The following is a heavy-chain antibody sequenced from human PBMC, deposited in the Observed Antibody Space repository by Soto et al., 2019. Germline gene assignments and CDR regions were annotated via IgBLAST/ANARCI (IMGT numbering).Heavy chain of an antibody. CDR2: IYPGDAVT. D-gene: IGHD5-12*01. V-gene: IGHV5-51*01. CDR3: ARHPRRDGYNWVDY. CDR1: GYSFTSYW. Sequence: GESLKISCKGSGYSFTSYWIGWVRQMPGKGLEWMGIIYPGDAVTRYSPSCQGQVTISADKSISTAYLQWSSLKASDTAMYYCARHPRRDGYNWVDYWGQGTLFTVSS. J-gene: IGHJ4*02.